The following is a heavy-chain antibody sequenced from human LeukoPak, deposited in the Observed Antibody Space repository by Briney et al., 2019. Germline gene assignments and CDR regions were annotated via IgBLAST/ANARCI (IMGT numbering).Heavy chain of an antibody. CDR2: IYYSGST. D-gene: IGHD3-10*01. CDR1: GGSISNYY. CDR3: ARHSQVSHFDY. V-gene: IGHV4-59*08. J-gene: IGHJ4*02. Sequence: SETPSLTCTVSGGSISNYYWSWIRQPPGKGLERIGYIYYSGSTNYNPSLKSRVTISVDTSKNQFSLKLSSVTAADTAVFYCARHSQVSHFDYWGQGTLVTVSS.